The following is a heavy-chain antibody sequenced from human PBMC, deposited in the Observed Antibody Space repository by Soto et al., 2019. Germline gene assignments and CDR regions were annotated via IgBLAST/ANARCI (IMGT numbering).Heavy chain of an antibody. Sequence: SEILSLTCTVSGGSISSYYWSWIRQPPGKGLEWIGYIYYSGSTNYNPSLKSRVTISVDTSKNQLSLKLSSVTAADTAVYYCAGRGSGWRPYDYWGQGPLVPVSS. J-gene: IGHJ4*02. V-gene: IGHV4-59*01. CDR2: IYYSGST. CDR3: AGRGSGWRPYDY. D-gene: IGHD6-19*01. CDR1: GGSISSYY.